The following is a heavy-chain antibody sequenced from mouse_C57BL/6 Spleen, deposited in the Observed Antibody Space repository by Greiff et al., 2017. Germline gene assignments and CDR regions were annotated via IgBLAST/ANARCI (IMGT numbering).Heavy chain of an antibody. CDR3: TLYGNLAY. V-gene: IGHV1-15*01. J-gene: IGHJ3*01. D-gene: IGHD2-1*01. CDR2: IDPETGGT. CDR1: GYTFTDYE. Sequence: VQLQQSGAELVRPGASVTLSCKASGYTFTDYEMHWVKQTPVHGLEWIGAIDPETGGTAYNQKFKGKAILTADKSSSTAYMELRSLTSEDSAVYYCTLYGNLAYWGQGTLVTVSA.